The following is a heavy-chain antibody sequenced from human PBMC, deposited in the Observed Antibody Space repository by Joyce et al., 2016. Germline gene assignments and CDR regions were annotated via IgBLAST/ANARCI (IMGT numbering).Heavy chain of an antibody. CDR3: TRERYFHFDY. CDR1: GFPLGDYS. J-gene: IGHJ4*02. D-gene: IGHD2-21*01. Sequence: EVLLEESGGTLVKPGRSLRLCCSASGFPLGDYSMTWFRQARGKGLEWVGFIRSQNFGGTTEYAASVEGRFNISRDDSKSTVYLHMNSLKTEDTAVYYCTRERYFHFDYWGQGTLVTVSS. CDR2: IRSQNFGGTT. V-gene: IGHV3-49*05.